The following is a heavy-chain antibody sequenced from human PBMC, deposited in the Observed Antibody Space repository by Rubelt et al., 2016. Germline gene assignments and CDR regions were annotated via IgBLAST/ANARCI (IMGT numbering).Heavy chain of an antibody. CDR1: GYTFTGYY. Sequence: QVQLVQSGAEVKKPGASVKVSCKASGYTFTGYYMHWVRQAPGQGLEWMGWINPNSGGTNYAQKFQGRVTMTRDTSISTADMELSRLGSDDTAVYYCARDLYKGPRWLVAYWGQGTLVTVSS. V-gene: IGHV1-2*02. D-gene: IGHD6-19*01. CDR2: INPNSGGT. J-gene: IGHJ4*02. CDR3: ARDLYKGPRWLVAY.